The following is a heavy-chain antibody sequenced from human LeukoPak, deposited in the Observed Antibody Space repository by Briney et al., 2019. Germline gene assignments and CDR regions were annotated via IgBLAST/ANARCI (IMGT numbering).Heavy chain of an antibody. CDR2: IKSKTDGGTT. V-gene: IGHV3-15*01. Sequence: GGSLRLSCAASGFTFSNAWMSWVRQAPGKGLEWVGRIKSKTDGGTTDYAAPVKGGFTISRDDSKNTLYLQMNSLKTEDTAVYYCTTAIDLGWFDPWGQGTLVTVSS. CDR3: TTAIDLGWFDP. J-gene: IGHJ5*02. CDR1: GFTFSNAW.